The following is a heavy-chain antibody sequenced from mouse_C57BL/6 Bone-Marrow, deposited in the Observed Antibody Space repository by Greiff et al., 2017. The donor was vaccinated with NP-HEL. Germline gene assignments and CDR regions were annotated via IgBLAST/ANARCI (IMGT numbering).Heavy chain of an antibody. J-gene: IGHJ4*01. V-gene: IGHV1-15*01. D-gene: IGHD1-1*01. Sequence: VQLQQSGAELVRPGASVTLSCKASGYTFTDYEMHWVKQTPVHGLEWIGAIDPETGGTAYNQKFKGKAILTADKSSSTAYMELRSLTSEDSAVYYCTRGRLDYYGSSRYAMDYWGQGTSVTVSS. CDR3: TRGRLDYYGSSRYAMDY. CDR1: GYTFTDYE. CDR2: IDPETGGT.